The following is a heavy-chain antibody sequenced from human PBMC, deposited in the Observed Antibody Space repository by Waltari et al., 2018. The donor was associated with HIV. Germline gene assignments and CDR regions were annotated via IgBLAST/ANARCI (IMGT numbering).Heavy chain of an antibody. CDR3: ARDHYYGSSGYYSDY. CDR1: GYPFTNSG. J-gene: IGHJ4*02. CDR2: ISGYNGDT. D-gene: IGHD3-22*01. Sequence: QVHLVQSGAELRKPGASVTVSCKASGYPFTNSGITWVRQAPGQGLEWMGWISGYNGDTKYAQKVRGRVTMTTDTSTSTAYLEMGSLRFDDTAVYYCARDHYYGSSGYYSDYWGQGTLVTVSS. V-gene: IGHV1-18*01.